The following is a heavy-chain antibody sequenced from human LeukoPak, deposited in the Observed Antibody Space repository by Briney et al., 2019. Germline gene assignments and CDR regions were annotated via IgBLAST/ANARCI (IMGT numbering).Heavy chain of an antibody. CDR3: AWTMVRGIIDAFDI. J-gene: IGHJ3*02. D-gene: IGHD3-10*01. Sequence: GGSLRLSCAASGFTFSSYEMNWVRQAPGKGLEWVSYISSSGSTIYYADSVKGRFTISRDNAKNSLYLQMNSLRAEDTAVYYCAWTMVRGIIDAFDIWGQGTLVTVSS. V-gene: IGHV3-48*03. CDR2: ISSSGSTI. CDR1: GFTFSSYE.